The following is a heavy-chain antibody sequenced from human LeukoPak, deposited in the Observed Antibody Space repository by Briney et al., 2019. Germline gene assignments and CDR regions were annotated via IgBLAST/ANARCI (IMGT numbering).Heavy chain of an antibody. CDR2: ITYDGNNK. CDR1: GFTFSNYA. CDR3: AKDSSHSSSWGIDY. V-gene: IGHV3-30-3*01. D-gene: IGHD6-13*01. Sequence: GGSLRLSCAASGFTFSNYAMHWARQAPGKGLEWVAVITYDGNNKYYADSVKGRFTISRDNSKDTLYVQMNSLRAEDTAVYYCAKDSSHSSSWGIDYWGQGTLVTVSS. J-gene: IGHJ4*02.